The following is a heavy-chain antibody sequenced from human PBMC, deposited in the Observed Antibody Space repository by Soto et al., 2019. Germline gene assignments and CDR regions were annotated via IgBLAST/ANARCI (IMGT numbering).Heavy chain of an antibody. Sequence: PGGSLRLSCAASGFTFTRYSMNWVRQASGKGLEWVSSISSTTNYIYYGDSMKGRSTISRDNAKNSLYLEMNSLRAEDTAVYYCARESEDLTSNFDYWGQGTLVTVSS. J-gene: IGHJ4*02. V-gene: IGHV3-21*06. CDR1: GFTFTRYS. CDR3: ARESEDLTSNFDY. CDR2: ISSTTNYI.